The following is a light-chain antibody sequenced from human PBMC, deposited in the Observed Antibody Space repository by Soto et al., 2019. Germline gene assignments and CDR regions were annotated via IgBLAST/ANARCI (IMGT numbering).Light chain of an antibody. J-gene: IGLJ2*01. CDR2: DVS. CDR1: GSDVGGYNY. CDR3: SSYTSASTPVV. Sequence: QSALTQPASVSGSPGQSITISCTGTGSDVGGYNYVSWYQQHPGKAPKVMIYDVSNRPSGVSNRFSGSKSGNTASLTISGLQAEDEADYYCSSYTSASTPVVVGGGTKLTV. V-gene: IGLV2-14*01.